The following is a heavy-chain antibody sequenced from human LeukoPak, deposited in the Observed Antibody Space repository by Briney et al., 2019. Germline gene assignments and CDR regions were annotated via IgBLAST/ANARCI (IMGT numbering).Heavy chain of an antibody. CDR3: ARDHPTTVTTMDPFDY. V-gene: IGHV3-74*01. CDR1: GLAFSAYK. Sequence: GGSLRLSCAASGLAFSAYKMHWVRQAPRKGLVWVSRISTDGYTTDYADFVQGRFTASRDNTKNTWSLEMNSLRAEDTAVYYCARDHPTTVTTMDPFDYWGQGTLVTVSS. J-gene: IGHJ4*02. CDR2: ISTDGYTT. D-gene: IGHD4-17*01.